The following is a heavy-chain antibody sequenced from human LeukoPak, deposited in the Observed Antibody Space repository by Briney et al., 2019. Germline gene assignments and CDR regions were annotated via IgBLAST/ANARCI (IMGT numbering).Heavy chain of an antibody. CDR3: VSRSYISGPY. J-gene: IGHJ4*02. V-gene: IGHV4-39*07. CDR1: GGSISSSC. CDR2: IYYSGST. Sequence: MTSETLSLTGTVSGGSISSSCWGWIRQPPGKGLEWIGSIYYSGSTYYNPSLKSRVTISVDTSKNQFSLKLSSVTAADTAVYYCVSRSYISGPYWGQGTLVTVSS. D-gene: IGHD6-25*01.